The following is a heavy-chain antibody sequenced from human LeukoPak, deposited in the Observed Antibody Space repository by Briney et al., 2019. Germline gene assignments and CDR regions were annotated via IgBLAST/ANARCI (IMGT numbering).Heavy chain of an antibody. D-gene: IGHD1-26*01. V-gene: IGHV3-23*01. J-gene: IGHJ3*01. CDR2: ISASGDST. CDR3: AKDIFGSGSPVWSVFDV. Sequence: PGGSLRLSCAASGFTFSSHCMSWVRQDPEKGLQWVTAISASGDSTHYADSVRGRFSISRDNSKNTLFLQMNSLRAEDTATYYCAKDIFGSGSPVWSVFDVWGQGAMVTVSS. CDR1: GFTFSSHC.